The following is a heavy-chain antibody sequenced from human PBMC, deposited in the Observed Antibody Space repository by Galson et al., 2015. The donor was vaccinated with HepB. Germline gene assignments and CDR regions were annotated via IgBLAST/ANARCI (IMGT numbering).Heavy chain of an antibody. V-gene: IGHV5-10-1*01. CDR2: IDPSDSYT. Sequence: QSGAEVKKPGESLRISCKGSGYSFTSYWISWVRQMPGKGLERMGRIDPSDSYTNYGPSFRGHVTISADKSISTAYLQWSSLKASDTAMYYCARRWGGLTEYYFDYWGQGTLVTVSS. D-gene: IGHD4/OR15-4a*01. CDR3: ARRWGGLTEYYFDY. J-gene: IGHJ4*02. CDR1: GYSFTSYW.